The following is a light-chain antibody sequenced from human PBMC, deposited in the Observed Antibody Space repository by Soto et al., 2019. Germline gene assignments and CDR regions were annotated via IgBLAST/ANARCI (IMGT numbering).Light chain of an antibody. CDR3: QQYNKWPPLT. J-gene: IGKJ4*01. CDR2: DAS. CDR1: QSVSSD. Sequence: EIVMTQSPATLSVSPGERATLSCRASQSVSSDLAWYQQKPGQAPRLLIYDASTRATGIPVRFSGSGSGTEFTLAISSLQSEDFALYYCQQYNKWPPLTFGGGTKVEI. V-gene: IGKV3-15*01.